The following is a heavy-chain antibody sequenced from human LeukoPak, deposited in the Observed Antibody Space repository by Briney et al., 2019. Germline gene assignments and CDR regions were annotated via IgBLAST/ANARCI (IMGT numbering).Heavy chain of an antibody. V-gene: IGHV3-23*01. J-gene: IGHJ4*02. CDR2: ISNSGYSA. Sequence: PGGSLRLSCAASGFTFSSYAMSWVRQALGKGLEWVSGISNSGYSAFYADSVKGRFTISRDSSKKTLYLQMDSLRAEDAAVYYCAKASSDYDKFPFFDYWGQGTPVTVSS. D-gene: IGHD5-12*01. CDR1: GFTFSSYA. CDR3: AKASSDYDKFPFFDY.